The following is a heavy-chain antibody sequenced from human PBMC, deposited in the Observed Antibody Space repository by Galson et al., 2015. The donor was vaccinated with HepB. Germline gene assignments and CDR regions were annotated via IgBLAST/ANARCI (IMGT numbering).Heavy chain of an antibody. CDR1: GFTFTSSA. J-gene: IGHJ6*02. Sequence: SVKVSCKASGFTFTSSAMQWVRQARGQRLEWIGWIVVGSGNTNYAQKFQERVTITRDMSTSTAYMELSSLRSEDTAVYYCAANYGSGSWVGMDVWGQGTTVTVSS. V-gene: IGHV1-58*02. CDR2: IVVGSGNT. D-gene: IGHD3-10*01. CDR3: AANYGSGSWVGMDV.